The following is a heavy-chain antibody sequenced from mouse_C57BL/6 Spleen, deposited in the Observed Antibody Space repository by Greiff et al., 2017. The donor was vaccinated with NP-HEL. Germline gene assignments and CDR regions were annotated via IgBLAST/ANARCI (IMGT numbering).Heavy chain of an antibody. D-gene: IGHD2-1*01. V-gene: IGHV1-15*01. CDR1: GYTFTDYE. J-gene: IGHJ4*01. CDR3: TRGGIYYGNPYAMDY. CDR2: IDPETGGT. Sequence: SGAELVRPGASVTLSCKASGYTFTDYEMHWVKQTPVHGLEWIGAIDPETGGTAYNQKFKGKAILTADKSSSTAYMELRSLTSEDSAVYYCTRGGIYYGNPYAMDYWGQGTSVTVSS.